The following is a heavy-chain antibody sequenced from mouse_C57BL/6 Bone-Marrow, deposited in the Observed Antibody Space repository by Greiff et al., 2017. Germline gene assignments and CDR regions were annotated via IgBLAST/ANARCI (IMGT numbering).Heavy chain of an antibody. J-gene: IGHJ2*01. Sequence: VKLQQPGAELVMPGASVKLSCKASGYTFTSYWMHWVKQRPGQGLEWIGEIDPSDSYTNYNQKFKGKSTLTVDKSSSTAYMQLSSLTSENSAVYYGEREGFYDFDYWGQGTTLTVSS. CDR1: GYTFTSYW. CDR2: IDPSDSYT. D-gene: IGHD3-3*01. V-gene: IGHV1-69*01. CDR3: EREGFYDFDY.